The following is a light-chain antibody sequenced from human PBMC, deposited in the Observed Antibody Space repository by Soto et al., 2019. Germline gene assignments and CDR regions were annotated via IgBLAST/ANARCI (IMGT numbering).Light chain of an antibody. CDR2: AAS. J-gene: IGKJ1*01. Sequence: DIQMTQSPSSLSASVGDRVTITCRASQSMSRYLSWYQLRPGKAPKLLIYAASSLQSGVPSRFSGSGSGTDFTLTITSLQPEDFATYYCQQTYSTPWTFGQGTNMDI. CDR1: QSMSRY. V-gene: IGKV1-39*01. CDR3: QQTYSTPWT.